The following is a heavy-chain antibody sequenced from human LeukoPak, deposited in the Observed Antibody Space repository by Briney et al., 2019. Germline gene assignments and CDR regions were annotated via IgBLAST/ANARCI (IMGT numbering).Heavy chain of an antibody. CDR1: GFTFDDYA. CDR2: ISWNSGSI. CDR3: AKGRIVATIYFDY. V-gene: IGHV3-9*01. Sequence: PGGSLRLSCAASGFTFDDYAMHWVRQAPGKSLEWVSGISWNSGSIGYADSVKGRFTISRDNAKNSLYLQMNSLRAEDTALYYCAKGRIVATIYFDYWGQGTLVTVSS. J-gene: IGHJ4*02. D-gene: IGHD5-12*01.